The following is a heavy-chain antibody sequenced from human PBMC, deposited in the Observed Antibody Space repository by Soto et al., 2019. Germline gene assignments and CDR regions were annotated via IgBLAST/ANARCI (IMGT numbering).Heavy chain of an antibody. Sequence: ASVKVSCKASGYTFTGYYMHWVRQAPGQGLEWMGWINPNSGGTNYAQKFQGWVTMTRDTSISTAYMELSRLRSDDTAVYYCARESRVGLNWFDPWGQGTLVTVS. J-gene: IGHJ5*02. V-gene: IGHV1-2*04. CDR2: INPNSGGT. D-gene: IGHD1-26*01. CDR1: GYTFTGYY. CDR3: ARESRVGLNWFDP.